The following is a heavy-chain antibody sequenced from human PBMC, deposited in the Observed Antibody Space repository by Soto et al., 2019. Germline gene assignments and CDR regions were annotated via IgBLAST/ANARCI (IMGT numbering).Heavy chain of an antibody. J-gene: IGHJ4*02. CDR1: GYTFTSYG. V-gene: IGHV1-18*01. CDR3: AREGPPVLD. Sequence: QVQLVQSGAEVKKPGASVKVSCKASGYTFTSYGISWVRQAPGQGLEWMGWISAYNGNTKYAQKFQGRVNMTTDTTTSTDYMELRSLRSYETAVYYCAREGPPVLDWGQGTLVTVSS. CDR2: ISAYNGNT.